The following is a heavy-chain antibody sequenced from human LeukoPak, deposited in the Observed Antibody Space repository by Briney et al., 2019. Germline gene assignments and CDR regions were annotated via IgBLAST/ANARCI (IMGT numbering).Heavy chain of an antibody. V-gene: IGHV1-46*01. D-gene: IGHD5-24*01. CDR2: INPSGGST. J-gene: IGHJ1*01. CDR3: ARDKRGQGWLQLQYFQH. CDR1: GYTFTSYY. Sequence: ASVKVSCKASGYTFTSYYMHWVRQAPGQGLEWMGIINPSGGSTNYAQKFQGRVTMTRDTSTNTVCMELSSLRSEDTAVYYCARDKRGQGWLQLQYFQHWGQGTLVTVSS.